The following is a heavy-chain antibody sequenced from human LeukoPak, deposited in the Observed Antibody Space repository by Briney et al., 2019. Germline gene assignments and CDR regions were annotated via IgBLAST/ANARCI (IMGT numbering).Heavy chain of an antibody. J-gene: IGHJ4*02. CDR2: IYYSGST. V-gene: IGHV4-59*08. CDR3: ARHLNNCGDDCYIFDY. D-gene: IGHD2-21*01. Sequence: SETLSLTCTVSGGSIFSYYWSWIREPPGKGLEWMGYIYYSGSTNYNPSLKSRVTISVDTSKNQFSLRVCSVTAADTAVYYCARHLNNCGDDCYIFDYWGQGTLVTVSS. CDR1: GGSIFSYY.